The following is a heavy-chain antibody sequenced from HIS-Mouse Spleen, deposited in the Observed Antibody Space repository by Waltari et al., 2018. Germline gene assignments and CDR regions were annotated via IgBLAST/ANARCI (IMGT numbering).Heavy chain of an antibody. CDR1: GCTIRCYV. CDR3: AKDKHHAFDY. J-gene: IGHJ4*02. CDR2: ISYDGNNK. Sequence: QVQLVESGGGVVQPGRSRRLSCAASGCTIRCYVVHWVRSAPGKGLELVAVISYDGNNKDYADSVKGRFTISRDNSKNTLYLQMNSLRAEDTAVYYCAKDKHHAFDYWGQGTLVTVSS. V-gene: IGHV3-30*18.